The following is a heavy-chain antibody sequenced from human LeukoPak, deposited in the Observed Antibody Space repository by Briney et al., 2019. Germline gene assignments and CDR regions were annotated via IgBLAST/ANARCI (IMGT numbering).Heavy chain of an antibody. CDR1: GGSISSYY. V-gene: IGHV4-59*08. CDR3: ARYSSGWPNCFDY. D-gene: IGHD6-19*01. CDR2: IYYSGST. J-gene: IGHJ4*02. Sequence: ASETLSLTCTVSGGSISSYYWSWIRQPPGKGLEWIGYIYYSGSTNYNPSLKSRVTISIDTSKNQFSLKLNSVTAADTAVYYCARYSSGWPNCFDYWGQGTLVTVSS.